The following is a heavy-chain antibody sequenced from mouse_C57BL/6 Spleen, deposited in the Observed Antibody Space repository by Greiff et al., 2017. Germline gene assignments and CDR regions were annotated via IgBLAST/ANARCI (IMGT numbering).Heavy chain of an antibody. CDR3: ARIAPDSNYGYFDV. D-gene: IGHD2-5*01. V-gene: IGHV8-8*01. J-gene: IGHJ1*03. CDR1: GFSLSTFGMG. Sequence: QVTLKECGPGILQPSQTLSLTCSFSGFSLSTFGMGVGWIRQPSGKGLEWLAHIWWDDDKYYNPALKSRLTISKDTSKNQVFLKIANVDTADTATYYCARIAPDSNYGYFDVWGTGTTVTVSS. CDR2: IWWDDDK.